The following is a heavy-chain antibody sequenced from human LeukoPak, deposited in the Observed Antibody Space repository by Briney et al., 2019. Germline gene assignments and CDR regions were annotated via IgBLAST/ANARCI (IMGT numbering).Heavy chain of an antibody. CDR3: ASRLDGSGSPRFDY. CDR1: GGSFSGYY. V-gene: IGHV4-34*01. CDR2: INHSGST. Sequence: PSETLSLTCAVYGGSFSGYYWSWIRQPPGKGLEWIGEINHSGSTNYNPSPKSRITISVDTSKNQFSLKLSSVTAADTAVYYCASRLDGSGSPRFDYWGQGTLVTVSS. J-gene: IGHJ4*02. D-gene: IGHD3-10*01.